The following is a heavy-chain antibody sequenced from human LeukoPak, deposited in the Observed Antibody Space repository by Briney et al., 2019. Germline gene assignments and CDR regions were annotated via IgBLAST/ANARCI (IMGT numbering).Heavy chain of an antibody. D-gene: IGHD3-10*01. Sequence: ASVKVSCKASGGTFSSYAISWVRQAPGQGLEWMGWISAYNGYTNYAQKLQGRVTMTTDTSTSTAYMELRSLRSGDTAVYYCARDRGGLGDYWGQGTLVAVSS. J-gene: IGHJ4*02. CDR2: ISAYNGYT. CDR1: GGTFSSYA. V-gene: IGHV1-18*01. CDR3: ARDRGGLGDY.